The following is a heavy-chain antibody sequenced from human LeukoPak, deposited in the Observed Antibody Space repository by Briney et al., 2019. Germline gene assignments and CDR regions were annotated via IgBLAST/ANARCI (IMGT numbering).Heavy chain of an antibody. CDR1: GFTFSSYA. V-gene: IGHV3-30-3*01. CDR3: AREPHISIAAAGGYNWFDP. J-gene: IGHJ5*02. D-gene: IGHD6-13*01. CDR2: ISYDGSNK. Sequence: GRSLRLSCAASGFTFSSYAMHWVRQAPGKGLEWVAVISYDGSNKYYADSVKGRFTISRDNSKNTLYLQMNSLRAEDTAVYYCAREPHISIAAAGGYNWFDPWGQGTLVTVSS.